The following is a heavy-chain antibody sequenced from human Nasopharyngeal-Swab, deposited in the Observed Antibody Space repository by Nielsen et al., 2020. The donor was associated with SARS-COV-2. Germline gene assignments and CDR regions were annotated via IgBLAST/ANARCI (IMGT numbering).Heavy chain of an antibody. V-gene: IGHV3-33*01. J-gene: IGHJ4*02. Sequence: VRQMPGKGLEWVAVIWYDGSNKYYADSVKGRFTISRDNSKNTLYLQMISLRAEDTAVYYCARGAGYCSGGSCYSGPFDYWGQGTLVTVSS. CDR3: ARGAGYCSGGSCYSGPFDY. CDR2: IWYDGSNK. D-gene: IGHD2-15*01.